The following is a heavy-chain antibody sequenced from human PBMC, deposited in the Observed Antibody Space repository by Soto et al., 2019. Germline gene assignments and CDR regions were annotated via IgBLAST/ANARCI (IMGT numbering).Heavy chain of an antibody. J-gene: IGHJ6*02. Sequence: PGWSLRLSCVTSGFTFSRNTMNWVRQAPGKGLEWVASITSSGSYVYYADSVKGRFSASRDNAKNSLSLQMDSLRPDDTAIYFCVKDEGIEAMDVWGQGTTVTVSS. V-gene: IGHV3-21*01. CDR3: VKDEGIEAMDV. CDR2: ITSSGSYV. CDR1: GFTFSRNT. D-gene: IGHD3-3*02.